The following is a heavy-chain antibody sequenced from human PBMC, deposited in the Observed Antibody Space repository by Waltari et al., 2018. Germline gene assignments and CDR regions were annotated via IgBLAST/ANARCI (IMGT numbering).Heavy chain of an antibody. V-gene: IGHV3-48*01. D-gene: IGHD3-22*01. CDR3: ASDPYYYDSSGWPPEN. CDR2: ISSSSSTI. CDR1: GLTCSSSS. J-gene: IGHJ4*02. Sequence: EVQLVESGGGLVQTGGSLRLPCAASGLTCSSSSRNWVRRAPGKGLELVSYISSSSSTIYYADSVKGRFTISRDNAKNSLYLQMNSLRAEDTAVYYCASDPYYYDSSGWPPENWGQGTLVTVSS.